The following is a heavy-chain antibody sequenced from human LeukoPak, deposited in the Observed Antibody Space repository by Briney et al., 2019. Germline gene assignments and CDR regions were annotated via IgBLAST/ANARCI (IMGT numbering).Heavy chain of an antibody. J-gene: IGHJ4*02. V-gene: IGHV1-69*05. CDR1: GGTFSSYA. D-gene: IGHD3-10*01. CDR2: IIPIFGTA. CDR3: AGDPMTSYYYGSGTPLGLDY. Sequence: SVKVSCKASGGTFSSYAISWVRQAPGQGLEWMGRIIPIFGTANYAQKFQGRVTITTDESTSTAYMELSSLRSEDTAVYYCAGDPMTSYYYGSGTPLGLDYWGQGTLVTVSS.